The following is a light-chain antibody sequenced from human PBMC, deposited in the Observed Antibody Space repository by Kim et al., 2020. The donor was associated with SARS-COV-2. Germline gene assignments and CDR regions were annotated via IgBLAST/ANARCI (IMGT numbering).Light chain of an antibody. Sequence: EIVLTQSPATLSVSRGERVTLSCRASQSFGGDLAWYQQKPGQAPRLLIYGASTRATGVPDRFSGRGSGTEFILTISSLQSEDFALYYCQNYNDWPPWTFGQGTKVDIK. V-gene: IGKV3-15*01. CDR1: QSFGGD. J-gene: IGKJ1*01. CDR2: GAS. CDR3: QNYNDWPPWT.